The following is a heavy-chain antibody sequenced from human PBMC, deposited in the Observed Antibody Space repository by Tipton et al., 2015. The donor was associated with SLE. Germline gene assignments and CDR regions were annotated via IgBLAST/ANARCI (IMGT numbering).Heavy chain of an antibody. J-gene: IGHJ4*02. CDR2: ISSSGSTI. Sequence: SLRLSCAASGFTFSSYAMSWVRQAPGKGLEWVSAISSSGSTIYYADSVKGRFTISRDNAKNSLYLQMNSLRAEDTAVYYCARDPIIAAASTWGQGTLVTVSS. CDR3: ARDPIIAAAST. D-gene: IGHD6-13*01. CDR1: GFTFSSYA. V-gene: IGHV3-48*04.